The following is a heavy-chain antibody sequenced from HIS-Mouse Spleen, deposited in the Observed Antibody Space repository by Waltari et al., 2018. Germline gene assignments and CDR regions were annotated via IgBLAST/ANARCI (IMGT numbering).Heavy chain of an antibody. Sequence: QVQLVESGGGVVQPGRSLRLSCAASGFTFSSYAMHWVRQAPGKGLEWVAVISYDGSNKYYADSVKGRFTISRDNSKNTLYLQMNSLRAEDTAVYYCARDLKAGDYYYGMDVWGQGTTVTVSS. CDR3: ARDLKAGDYYYGMDV. V-gene: IGHV3-30*04. D-gene: IGHD6-13*01. CDR2: ISYDGSNK. J-gene: IGHJ6*02. CDR1: GFTFSSYA.